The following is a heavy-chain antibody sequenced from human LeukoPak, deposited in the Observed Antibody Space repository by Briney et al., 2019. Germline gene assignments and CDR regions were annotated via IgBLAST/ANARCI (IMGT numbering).Heavy chain of an antibody. V-gene: IGHV1-8*01. CDR1: GYTFTTYD. D-gene: IGHD6-19*01. Sequence: ASVKVSCKASGYTFTTYDINWVRQATGQGLEWMGWMSPNTGNTGYAQKFQGRVTMTRNTSISTAYTELSSLTSEDTAVYYCGAVTITTNPDYWGQGTLVTVSS. CDR2: MSPNTGNT. J-gene: IGHJ4*02. CDR3: GAVTITTNPDY.